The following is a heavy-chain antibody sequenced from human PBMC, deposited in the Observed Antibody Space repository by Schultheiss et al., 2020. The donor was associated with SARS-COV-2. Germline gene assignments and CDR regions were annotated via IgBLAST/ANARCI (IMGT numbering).Heavy chain of an antibody. CDR3: ARGDINYYGSGSQLGGMDV. Sequence: GGSLRLSCAASGFTFSSYWMSWVRQAPGKGLEWVAFIWYDGSNQYYADSLKGRFTISRDNSKNTLYLQMNSLRVEDTAVYYCARGDINYYGSGSQLGGMDVWGLGTTVTVSS. V-gene: IGHV3-33*08. CDR1: GFTFSSYW. CDR2: IWYDGSNQ. J-gene: IGHJ6*02. D-gene: IGHD3-10*01.